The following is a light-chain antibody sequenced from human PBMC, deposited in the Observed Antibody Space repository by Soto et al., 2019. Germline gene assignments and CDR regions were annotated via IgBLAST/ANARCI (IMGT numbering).Light chain of an antibody. J-gene: IGKJ1*01. CDR3: LQHDSYPWT. CDR1: QSITTY. CDR2: AAA. Sequence: DIQMTQSPSSLSASVGDRVTITCRASQSITTYLNWYQQTSGEAPKLLIYAAARLQTGVPSRFSGSGSGTEFTLTISSLQPEDFATYYCLQHDSYPWTFGQGTKVDIK. V-gene: IGKV1-17*01.